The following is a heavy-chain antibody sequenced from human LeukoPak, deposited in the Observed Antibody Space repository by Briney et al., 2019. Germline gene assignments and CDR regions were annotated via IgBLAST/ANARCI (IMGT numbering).Heavy chain of an antibody. V-gene: IGHV4-38-2*02. CDR3: ARGITIFGVVSSDAFDI. Sequence: SETLSLTCTVSGYSISSGYYWEWIRQPPGKGLEWIGSIYHSGSTYYNPSLKSRVTISVDTSKNQFSLKLSSVTAADTAVYYCARGITIFGVVSSDAFDIWGQGTMVTVSS. CDR1: GYSISSGYY. J-gene: IGHJ3*02. D-gene: IGHD3-3*01. CDR2: IYHSGST.